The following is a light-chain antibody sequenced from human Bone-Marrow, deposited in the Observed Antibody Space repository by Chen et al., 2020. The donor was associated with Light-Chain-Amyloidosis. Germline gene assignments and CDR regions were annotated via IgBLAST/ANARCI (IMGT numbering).Light chain of an antibody. CDR3: SSYTSSVSYV. CDR1: SSDVGGYNH. Sequence: QSALTQPASVSGSPGPSITISCTGTSSDVGGYNHVSWYQPHPGKAPKLMIYEVSIRPSAISNRFSGSKSGNTASLSISGLQAEDEADYYCSSYTSSVSYVFGSGTKVTVL. J-gene: IGLJ1*01. V-gene: IGLV2-14*01. CDR2: EVS.